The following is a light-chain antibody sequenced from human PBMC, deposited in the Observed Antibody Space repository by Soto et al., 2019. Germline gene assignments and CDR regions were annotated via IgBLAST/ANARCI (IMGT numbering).Light chain of an antibody. Sequence: QSVLTQPASVSGSPGQSIAISCTGTSNDVGGYNYVSWYQRHPVKAPQLIIYDVTNRPSGVSDRFSGSKSGNTASLTISGLQAEDEADYYCSSYTGSSTSYVFGTGTKVTVL. V-gene: IGLV2-14*01. CDR2: DVT. CDR1: SNDVGGYNY. CDR3: SSYTGSSTSYV. J-gene: IGLJ1*01.